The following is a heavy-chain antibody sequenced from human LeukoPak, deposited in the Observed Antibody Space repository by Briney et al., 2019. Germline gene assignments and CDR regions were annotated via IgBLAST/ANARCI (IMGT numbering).Heavy chain of an antibody. CDR2: INPHSGDT. CDR1: GYTFTNHY. Sequence: ASVKVSCKASGYTFTNHYMHWVRQARGQGLEWMGWINPHSGDTNYAQKFQGRVIMTRDTSISTAYMELSRLRSDDTAVYYCARVPLEYYSYYMDVWGKGTTVTISS. J-gene: IGHJ6*03. CDR3: ARVPLEYYSYYMDV. V-gene: IGHV1-2*02. D-gene: IGHD6-6*01.